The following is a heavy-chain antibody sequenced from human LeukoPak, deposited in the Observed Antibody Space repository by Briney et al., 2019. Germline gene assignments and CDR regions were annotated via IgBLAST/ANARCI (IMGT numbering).Heavy chain of an antibody. CDR1: DESISDYY. J-gene: IGHJ4*02. Sequence: PSETLSLTCTVSDESISDYYRGWIRQPPGKGLEWTGSIYYSGRTYYNPSLKSRVTMSVDTSKNQFSLKLSSVTAADTAMYYCARLRIAVAGTWYSDYWGQGTLVTVSS. D-gene: IGHD6-13*01. CDR2: IYYSGRT. CDR3: ARLRIAVAGTWYSDY. V-gene: IGHV4-39*01.